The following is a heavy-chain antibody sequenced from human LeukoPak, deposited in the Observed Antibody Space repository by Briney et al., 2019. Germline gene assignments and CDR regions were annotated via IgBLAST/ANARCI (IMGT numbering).Heavy chain of an antibody. CDR3: ARREVETTFYYFYYMDV. CDR2: INHSGST. J-gene: IGHJ6*03. Sequence: SETLSLTCAIYGGSFNGYYWTWIRQPPGKGLEWIGEINHSGSTNHNPSLKSRVTISVDTSKNQFSLKLTSVTAADTAVYYCARREVETTFYYFYYMDVWGKGTTVTVSS. CDR1: GGSFNGYY. D-gene: IGHD2/OR15-2a*01. V-gene: IGHV4-34*01.